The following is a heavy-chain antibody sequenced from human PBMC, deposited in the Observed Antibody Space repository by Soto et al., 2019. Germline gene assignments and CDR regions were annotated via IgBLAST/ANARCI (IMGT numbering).Heavy chain of an antibody. Sequence: GGSLRLSCAASGFTFSTYGMHWVRQAPGKGLEWVAVIWYDGSNKYYADSVKGRFTISRDNAKNSLYLQMNSLRDEDTAVYYCARVYDPWGQGTLVTVSS. CDR1: GFTFSTYG. CDR2: IWYDGSNK. CDR3: ARVYDP. J-gene: IGHJ5*02. V-gene: IGHV3-33*01.